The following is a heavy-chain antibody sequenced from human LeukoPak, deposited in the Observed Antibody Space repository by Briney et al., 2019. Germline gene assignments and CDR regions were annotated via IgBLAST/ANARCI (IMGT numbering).Heavy chain of an antibody. J-gene: IGHJ4*02. CDR1: GGSISSYY. D-gene: IGHD7-27*01. CDR3: ARAGRTGDLDYFDY. CDR2: IYYSGST. V-gene: IGHV4-59*01. Sequence: PSETLSLTCTVSGGSISSYYWSWIRQPPGKGLEWIGYIYYSGSTNYNPSLKSRVTISVDTSKNQFSLKLSSVTAADTAVYYCARAGRTGDLDYFDYWGQGTLVTVSS.